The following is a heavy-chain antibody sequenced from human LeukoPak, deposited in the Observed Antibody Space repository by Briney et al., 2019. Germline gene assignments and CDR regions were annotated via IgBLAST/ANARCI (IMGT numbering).Heavy chain of an antibody. CDR2: ISYDGSKQ. CDR3: AKDRLGALYYYDSSGYYRFDY. J-gene: IGHJ4*01. V-gene: IGHV3-30*18. Sequence: PGGSLRLSCAAYEFTFSSYCTHWVRQAPGKGLEWVAVISYDGSKQYYADTMKGRFTISRDNYKQTLYMQMNSLSAEDTAVYYCAKDRLGALYYYDSSGYYRFDYWGQGTLVTVSS. CDR1: EFTFSSYC. D-gene: IGHD3-22*01.